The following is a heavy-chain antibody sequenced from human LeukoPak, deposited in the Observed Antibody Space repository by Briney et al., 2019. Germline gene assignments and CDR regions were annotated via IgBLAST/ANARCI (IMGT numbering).Heavy chain of an antibody. D-gene: IGHD3-22*01. Sequence: PGGSLRLSCAASGFTFSSYAMSWVRQTPGKGLEWVSPISGSGGYTYYADSVKGRFTISRDNYKNTLFLRMNSMRAEDTAVYFCAKQSLYDSSGHFHYWGQGTLVAVSS. CDR2: ISGSGGYT. CDR3: AKQSLYDSSGHFHY. J-gene: IGHJ4*02. CDR1: GFTFSSYA. V-gene: IGHV3-23*01.